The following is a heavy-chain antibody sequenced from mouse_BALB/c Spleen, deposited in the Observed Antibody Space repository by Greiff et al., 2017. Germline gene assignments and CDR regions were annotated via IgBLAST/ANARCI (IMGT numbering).Heavy chain of an antibody. CDR1: GYTFTSYW. CDR2: INPSNGRT. D-gene: IGHD2-2*01. CDR3: ARETGIYYGYDEGFAY. J-gene: IGHJ3*01. V-gene: IGHV1S81*02. Sequence: VQLQQPGAELVKPGASVKLSCKASGYTFTSYWMHWVKQRPGQGLEWIGEINPSNGRTNYNEKFKSKATLTVDKSSSTAYMQLSSLTSEDSAVYYCARETGIYYGYDEGFAYWGQGTLVTVSA.